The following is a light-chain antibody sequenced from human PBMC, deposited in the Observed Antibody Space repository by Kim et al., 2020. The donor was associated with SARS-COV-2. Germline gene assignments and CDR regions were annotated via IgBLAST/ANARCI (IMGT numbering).Light chain of an antibody. CDR3: NSRDSSGNHLRV. CDR1: SLRSYY. CDR2: GKN. V-gene: IGLV3-19*01. Sequence: SYELTQDPAVSVALGQTVRITCQGDSLRSYYASWYQQKPGQAPVLVIYGKNNRPSGIPDRFSGSSSGNTASLTITGAQAEDEADYYCNSRDSSGNHLRVF. J-gene: IGLJ3*02.